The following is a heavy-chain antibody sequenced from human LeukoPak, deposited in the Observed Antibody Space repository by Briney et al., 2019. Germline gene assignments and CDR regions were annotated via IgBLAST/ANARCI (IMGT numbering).Heavy chain of an antibody. V-gene: IGHV3-23*01. J-gene: IGHJ5*02. Sequence: GSLRLSCAASGFTFSNSAMTWVRQAPGKGLEWVSVISGSGGSTNYADSVKGWFTISRDNSKNTLSLQMNSLRAEDTAVYYCAKALVGAYFVDPWGHGTLVTVSS. D-gene: IGHD1-26*01. CDR1: GFTFSNSA. CDR2: ISGSGGST. CDR3: AKALVGAYFVDP.